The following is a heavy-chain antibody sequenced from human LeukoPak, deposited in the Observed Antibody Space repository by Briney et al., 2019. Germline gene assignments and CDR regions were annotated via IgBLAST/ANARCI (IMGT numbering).Heavy chain of an antibody. CDR2: ISSDSTYI. D-gene: IGHD6-13*01. J-gene: IGHJ4*02. CDR3: ARDSSSWFYFDY. Sequence: PGGSLRLSCAASGFTFTSYSSTWVRQAPGKGLEWVSSISSDSTYIYYADSVKGRFTVSRDNAKNSLYLQMNSLRAEDTAVYYCARDSSSWFYFDYWGQGTLVTVSS. V-gene: IGHV3-21*01. CDR1: GFTFTSYS.